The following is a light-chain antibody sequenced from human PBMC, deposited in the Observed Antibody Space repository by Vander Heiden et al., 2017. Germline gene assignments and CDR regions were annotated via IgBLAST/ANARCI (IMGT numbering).Light chain of an antibody. CDR2: GAS. CDR3: QQYNNWWWT. V-gene: IGKV3-15*01. Sequence: EIVMTQSPATLSVSPGERATLSCRASQSVSSNLAWYQQKPGQAPRLLIYGASTRATGIPARFSGSGSGTEFTLTISILQSEDFAVYYCQQYNNWWWTFGQGTKVEIK. J-gene: IGKJ1*01. CDR1: QSVSSN.